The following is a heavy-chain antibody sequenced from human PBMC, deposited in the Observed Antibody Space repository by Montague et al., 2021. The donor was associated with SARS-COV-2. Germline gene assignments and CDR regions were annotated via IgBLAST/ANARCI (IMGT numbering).Heavy chain of an antibody. CDR3: ARLWDTVYYYYGTDV. D-gene: IGHD1-26*01. V-gene: IGHV4-39*01. Sequence: SETLSLICAVSGGSISSSSYYWGWIRQPPGKGLEWIGSIHYSGSTYYNPSLKSRVSISVDTSKNQFSLKLSSVTAADTAVYYCARLWDTVYYYYGTDVWGQGTTVTVSS. CDR1: GGSISSSSYY. CDR2: IHYSGST. J-gene: IGHJ6*02.